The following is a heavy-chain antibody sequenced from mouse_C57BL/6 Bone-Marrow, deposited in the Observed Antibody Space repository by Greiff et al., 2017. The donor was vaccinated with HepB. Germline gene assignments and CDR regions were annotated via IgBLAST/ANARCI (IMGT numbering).Heavy chain of an antibody. V-gene: IGHV14-4*01. CDR3: TVFYYGSMWFAY. D-gene: IGHD1-1*01. J-gene: IGHJ3*01. CDR1: GFNIKDDY. Sequence: DVQLQESGAELVRPGASVKLSCTASGFNIKDDYMHWVKQRPEQGLEWIGWIDPENGDTEYASKFQGKATITADTSSNTAYLQLSSLTSEDTAVYYCTVFYYGSMWFAYWGQGTLVTVSA. CDR2: IDPENGDT.